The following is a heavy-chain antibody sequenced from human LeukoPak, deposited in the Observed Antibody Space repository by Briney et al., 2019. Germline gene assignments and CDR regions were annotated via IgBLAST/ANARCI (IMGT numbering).Heavy chain of an antibody. D-gene: IGHD2-2*01. CDR3: ARDLGDCSSTSWDTDP. Sequence: ASVKVSCKASGYTFTGYYKHWVRQAPGQGLEWMGRINPNSGGTNYAQKFQGRVTMTRDTSISTAYMELSRLRSDDTAVYYCARDLGDCSSTSWDTDPWGQGTLVTVSS. CDR2: INPNSGGT. CDR1: GYTFTGYY. J-gene: IGHJ5*02. V-gene: IGHV1-2*06.